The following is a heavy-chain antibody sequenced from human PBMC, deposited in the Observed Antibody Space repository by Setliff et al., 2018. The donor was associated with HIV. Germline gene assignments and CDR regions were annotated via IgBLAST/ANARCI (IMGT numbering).Heavy chain of an antibody. V-gene: IGHV1-18*01. D-gene: IGHD1-26*01. CDR2: ISAYNGNT. CDR3: ARARLQGIVTAVGPRDNCLDP. Sequence: ASVKVSCKASGYSFINCGISWVRQAPGQGLEWMGWISAYNGNTDYAPRLLGRVTMTTDTSTSTAYMELRSLSSDDTAVYYCARARLQGIVTAVGPRDNCLDPWGQGTRVTVSS. J-gene: IGHJ5*02. CDR1: GYSFINCG.